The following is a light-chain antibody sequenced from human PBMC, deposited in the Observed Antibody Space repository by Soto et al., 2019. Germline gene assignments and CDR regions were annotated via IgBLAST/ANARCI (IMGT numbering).Light chain of an antibody. J-gene: IGKJ1*01. CDR3: QESRSALWGT. CDR2: GAS. V-gene: IGKV1-39*01. Sequence: DIQMTQSPSSLSASLGDRVTITCRTSQNIYNSLNWYQQKAGRAPAVMIYGASNLQGGVPLRFSGSGYRTDYTITISGLHPEDSATHYCQESRSALWGTCGQGTKVEVK. CDR1: QNIYNS.